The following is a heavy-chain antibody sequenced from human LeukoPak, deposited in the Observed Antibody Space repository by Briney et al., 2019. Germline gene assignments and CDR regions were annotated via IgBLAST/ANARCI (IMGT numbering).Heavy chain of an antibody. D-gene: IGHD3-22*01. J-gene: IGHJ5*02. CDR3: ARTKYYFDSSDYFFFDP. CDR2: IDSRRNI. V-gene: IGHV4-39*01. CDR1: YESISSSSHY. Sequence: SETLSLTCTVSYESISSSSHYWGWIRRPPGKGLEWIGSIDSRRNIHSNPSLDSRATMSVDTSKNQFSLKLSSVTAADTAVYYCARTKYYFDSSDYFFFDPWGQGILVTVSS.